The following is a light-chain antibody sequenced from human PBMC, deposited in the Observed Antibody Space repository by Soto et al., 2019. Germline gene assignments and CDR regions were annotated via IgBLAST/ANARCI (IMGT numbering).Light chain of an antibody. CDR3: MQGSHWPPIT. Sequence: DVVVTQSPLSLPVTLGQAASISCRSSQSLVHRDGNTYLSWFRQRPGQSPRRLIYKVSNREAVVPDRFSGSGSGTDFTLKISRVDAEDVGLYYCMQGSHWPPITVGQGTRLEI. V-gene: IGKV2-30*02. CDR1: QSLVHRDGNTY. CDR2: KVS. J-gene: IGKJ5*01.